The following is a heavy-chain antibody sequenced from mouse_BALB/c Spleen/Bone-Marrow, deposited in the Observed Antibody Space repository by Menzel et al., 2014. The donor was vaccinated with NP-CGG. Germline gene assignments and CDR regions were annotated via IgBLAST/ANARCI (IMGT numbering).Heavy chain of an antibody. D-gene: IGHD2-1*01. Sequence: QVQLQQSGAELVKPGASVKLSCKASGYTFTSYYMYWVKRRPGQGLEWIGEINPSNGGTNFNEKFKSKATLTVDKSSSTAYVQLSSLTSEDSAVYYCTRYGNYYFDYWGQGTTLTVSS. J-gene: IGHJ2*01. V-gene: IGHV1S81*02. CDR1: GYTFTSYY. CDR3: TRYGNYYFDY. CDR2: INPSNGGT.